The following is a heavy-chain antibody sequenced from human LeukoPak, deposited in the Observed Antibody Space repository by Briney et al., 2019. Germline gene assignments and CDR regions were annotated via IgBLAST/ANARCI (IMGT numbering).Heavy chain of an antibody. CDR1: GGSISSYY. CDR3: ARLGRAYDFWSGYGGYFDY. CDR2: IYYSGST. V-gene: IGHV4-59*01. J-gene: IGHJ4*02. Sequence: PSETLSLTCTVSGGSISSYYWSWIRQPPGKGLEWIGYIYYSGSTNYNPSLKGRVTISVDTSKNQFSLKLSSVTAADTAVYYCARLGRAYDFWSGYGGYFDYWGQGTLVTVSS. D-gene: IGHD3-3*01.